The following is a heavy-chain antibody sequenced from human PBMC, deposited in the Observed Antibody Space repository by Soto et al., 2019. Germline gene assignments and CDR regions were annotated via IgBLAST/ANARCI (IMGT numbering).Heavy chain of an antibody. CDR1: GGTFSIYP. CDR2: FMPIFGTS. CDR3: ATARVAAGPFAY. V-gene: IGHV1-69*06. D-gene: IGHD6-25*01. Sequence: QVQLVQSGAEVKKPGSSVKVSCKASGGTFSIYPISWVRQAPGQGLEWMGGFMPIFGTSNYALDFRGRVTMTADISTTTAYMELSTVRSDYTAVYCCATARVAAGPFAYWGQGTLVTVSS. J-gene: IGHJ4*02.